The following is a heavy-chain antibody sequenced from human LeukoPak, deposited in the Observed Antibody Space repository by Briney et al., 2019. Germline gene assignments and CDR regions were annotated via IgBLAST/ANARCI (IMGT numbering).Heavy chain of an antibody. CDR1: GFTFNTYN. V-gene: IGHV3-21*01. CDR3: ARLYDGSAYHADHFDY. CDR2: ISSSSSYI. D-gene: IGHD3-22*01. Sequence: PGGSLRLSCAGSGFTFNTYNMNWVRQAPGKGLEWVSSISSSSSYIYYADSVKGQFTISRDNAKNSLYLQMNSLRAEDTAVYYCARLYDGSAYHADHFDYWGQGTLVSVSS. J-gene: IGHJ4*02.